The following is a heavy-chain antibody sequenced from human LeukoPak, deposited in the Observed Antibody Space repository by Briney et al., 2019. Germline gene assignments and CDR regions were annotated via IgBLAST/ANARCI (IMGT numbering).Heavy chain of an antibody. CDR3: ARGKRRFDF. Sequence: SGGSLRLSCAASGFSFNDSYMTWIRQAPGKGLEWVAYISGSSSSMYYADSVKGRFTISRDNARNLLYLNMSSLRADDTAVYYCARGKRRFDFWGQGTLVTVSS. CDR1: GFSFNDSY. CDR2: ISGSSSSM. J-gene: IGHJ4*02. V-gene: IGHV3-11*01.